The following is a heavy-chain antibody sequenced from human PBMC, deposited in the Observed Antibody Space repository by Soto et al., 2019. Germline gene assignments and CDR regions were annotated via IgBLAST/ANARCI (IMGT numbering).Heavy chain of an antibody. V-gene: IGHV3-11*01. J-gene: IGHJ6*02. CDR2: ISSSGTTI. CDR3: ASSEGNYYYYGMDV. CDR1: RFRFSDYY. Sequence: QLVESGGGLVKPGGSLRLSCEASRFRFSDYYMSWVRQAPGKGLEWVSFISSSGTTIYYADSVKGRFTISRDNAKNSLVLQMNSLRVEDTAVYYCASSEGNYYYYGMDVWGQGTTVTVSS.